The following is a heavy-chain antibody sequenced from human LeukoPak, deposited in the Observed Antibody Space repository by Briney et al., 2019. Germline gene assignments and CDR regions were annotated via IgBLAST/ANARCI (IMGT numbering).Heavy chain of an antibody. CDR1: GLVFNDAW. V-gene: IGHV3-15*01. Sequence: GGSLRFSCIVSGLVFNDAWMSWVRQAPGKGLEWVGRITSGGTTDYAAPVKGRFIISRDNSRGTFYLQMNSLKTDDTAMYYCTWMATVRTVDFWGQGTLVTVSS. CDR2: ITSGGTT. CDR3: TWMATVRTVDF. D-gene: IGHD4-17*01. J-gene: IGHJ4*02.